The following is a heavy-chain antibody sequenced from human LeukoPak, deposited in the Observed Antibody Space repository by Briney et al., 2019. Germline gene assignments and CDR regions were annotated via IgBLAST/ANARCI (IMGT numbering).Heavy chain of an antibody. V-gene: IGHV1-69*13. Sequence: SVKVSCKASGGTFISYAISWVRQAPGQGLEWMGGIIPIFGTANYAQKFQGRVTITADESTGTAYMELSSLRSEDTAVYYCATRVGATGDYYYYYGMDVWGQGTTVTVSS. J-gene: IGHJ6*02. CDR1: GGTFISYA. D-gene: IGHD1-26*01. CDR2: IIPIFGTA. CDR3: ATRVGATGDYYYYYGMDV.